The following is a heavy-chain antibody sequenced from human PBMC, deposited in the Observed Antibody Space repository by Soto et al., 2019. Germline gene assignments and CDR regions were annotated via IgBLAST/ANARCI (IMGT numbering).Heavy chain of an antibody. D-gene: IGHD2-2*01. CDR1: GGTFSTYT. CDR3: ARRYCISTSCHYYGMDV. J-gene: IGHJ6*02. V-gene: IGHV1-69*12. Sequence: QVQLVQSGAEVKKPGSSVKVSCKASGGTFSTYTINWVRQAPGQGLEWMGGIIPMFGTANYAQKLQGRVTITADESTSTAYMELSSMRSEDTGVYYCARRYCISTSCHYYGMDVWGQGATVTVSS. CDR2: IIPMFGTA.